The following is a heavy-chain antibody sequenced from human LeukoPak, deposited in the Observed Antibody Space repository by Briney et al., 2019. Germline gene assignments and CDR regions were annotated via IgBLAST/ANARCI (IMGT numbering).Heavy chain of an antibody. D-gene: IGHD3-16*02. CDR2: INHSGST. V-gene: IGHV4-34*01. J-gene: IGHJ4*02. Sequence: PSETLSLTCAVYGVSFSGYYWSWIRQPPGKGLEWIGEINHSGSTNYNPSLKSRVTISVDTSKNQFSLKLSSVTAADTAVYYCARGKSQYDYVWGSYRNPDRYFDYWGQGTLVTVSS. CDR3: ARGKSQYDYVWGSYRNPDRYFDY. CDR1: GVSFSGYY.